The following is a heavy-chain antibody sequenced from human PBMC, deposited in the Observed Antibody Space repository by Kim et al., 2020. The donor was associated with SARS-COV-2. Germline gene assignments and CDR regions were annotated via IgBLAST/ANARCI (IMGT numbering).Heavy chain of an antibody. Sequence: GGSLRLSCTTSGFTFRNYDMNWIRQAPGRGLEWVSYISRTGSTVYYADSVKGRFTISRDNTGNSLFLQMGSLRADDTAVYYCVRSTWHLEYWGQGALVSVSS. J-gene: IGHJ4*02. CDR1: GFTFRNYD. V-gene: IGHV3-48*03. CDR2: ISRTGSTV. CDR3: VRSTWHLEY.